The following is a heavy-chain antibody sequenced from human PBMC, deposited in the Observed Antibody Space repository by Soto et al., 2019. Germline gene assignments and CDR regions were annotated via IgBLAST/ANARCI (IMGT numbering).Heavy chain of an antibody. V-gene: IGHV3-7*05. CDR1: GFTFSSYW. D-gene: IGHD3-3*01. Sequence: PGGSLRLSCAASGFTFSSYWMSWVRQAPGKGLEWVANIKQDGSEKYYVDSVKGRFTISRDNAKNSLYLQMNSLRAEDTAVYYCAKHNTIFGVVISYFDYWGQGTLVTVSS. CDR2: IKQDGSEK. J-gene: IGHJ4*02. CDR3: AKHNTIFGVVISYFDY.